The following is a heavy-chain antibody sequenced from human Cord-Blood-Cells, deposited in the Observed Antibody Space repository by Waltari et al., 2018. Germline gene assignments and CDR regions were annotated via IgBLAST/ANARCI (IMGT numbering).Heavy chain of an antibody. Sequence: QATGQGLEWMGWMNPNSGNTGYALKFQGRVTMTRNTSISTAYMELSSLRSEDTAVYYCARLKAGTDAFDIWGQGTMVTVSS. J-gene: IGHJ3*02. V-gene: IGHV1-8*01. CDR2: MNPNSGNT. D-gene: IGHD1-1*01. CDR3: ARLKAGTDAFDI.